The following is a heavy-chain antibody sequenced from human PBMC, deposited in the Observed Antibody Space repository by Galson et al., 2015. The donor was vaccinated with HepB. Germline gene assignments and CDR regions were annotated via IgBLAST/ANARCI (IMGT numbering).Heavy chain of an antibody. CDR2: IIPMVGIV. V-gene: IGHV1-69*02. Sequence: SVKDSCKASGGPFSNYYINWIRQVPGQGLAWMGRIIPMVGIVNYEQKSQGRVTITADKSTTTAYMELSSLRSEDTATYYCATFWARQTLLGYCSSTSCYDLFFFDMWGQWSMFIVSS. D-gene: IGHD2-2*01. J-gene: IGHJ3*02. CDR1: GGPFSNYY. CDR3: ATFWARQTLLGYCSSTSCYDLFFFDM.